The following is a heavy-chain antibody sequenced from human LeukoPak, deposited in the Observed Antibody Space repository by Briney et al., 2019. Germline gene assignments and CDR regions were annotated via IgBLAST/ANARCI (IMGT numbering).Heavy chain of an antibody. CDR1: GGSFSGYY. J-gene: IGHJ4*02. CDR2: INHSGST. D-gene: IGHD2-2*01. CDR3: ARGLGDIVVVPAANNAYYFDY. V-gene: IGHV4-34*01. Sequence: SETLSLTCAVYGGSFSGYYWSWIRQPPGKGLEWIGEINHSGSTNHNPSLKSRVTISVDTSKNQFSLKLSSVTAADTAVYYCARGLGDIVVVPAANNAYYFDYWGQGTLVTVSS.